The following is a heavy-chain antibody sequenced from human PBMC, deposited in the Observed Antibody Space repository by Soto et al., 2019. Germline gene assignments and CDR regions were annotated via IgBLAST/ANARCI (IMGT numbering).Heavy chain of an antibody. CDR3: ARGMYGSGSYYIGDAFDM. D-gene: IGHD3-10*01. Sequence: EVQLVETGGGLIQPGGSLRLSCAASGFTVSSNYMNWVRQAPGKGLEWVSVIYRGGDTFYADSVKGRFTISRDNSKNILYHQINSLRAEDTAVYYCARGMYGSGSYYIGDAFDMWGQGTMVTVSS. CDR2: IYRGGDT. J-gene: IGHJ3*02. CDR1: GFTVSSNY. V-gene: IGHV3-53*02.